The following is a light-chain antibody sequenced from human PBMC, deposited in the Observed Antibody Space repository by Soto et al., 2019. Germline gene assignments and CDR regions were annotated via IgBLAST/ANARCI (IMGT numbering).Light chain of an antibody. CDR1: SSDVGGYNS. J-gene: IGLJ2*01. V-gene: IGLV2-14*03. Sequence: QSALTQPASVSGSPGQSITIACTGTSSDVGGYNSVSWYQQHPGKVPKLIIYDVNNRPSGVSWRFSGSKSGNMASLTVSGLQAEDEADYYCSSYASSSTLVFGGGTKGTVL. CDR3: SSYASSSTLV. CDR2: DVN.